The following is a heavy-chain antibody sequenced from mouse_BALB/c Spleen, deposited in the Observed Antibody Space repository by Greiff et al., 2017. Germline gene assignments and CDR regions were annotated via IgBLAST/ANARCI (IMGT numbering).Heavy chain of an antibody. Sequence: EVKLVESGPGLVKPSQSLSLTCTVTGYSITSDYAWNWIRQFPGNKLEWMGYISYSSSTSYNPSLKSRISITRDTSKNQFFLQLNSVTTEDTATYYCARGGNDYFAYWGQGTLVTVSA. D-gene: IGHD2-4*01. CDR1: GYSITSDYA. CDR3: ARGGNDYFAY. J-gene: IGHJ3*01. V-gene: IGHV3-2*02. CDR2: ISYSSST.